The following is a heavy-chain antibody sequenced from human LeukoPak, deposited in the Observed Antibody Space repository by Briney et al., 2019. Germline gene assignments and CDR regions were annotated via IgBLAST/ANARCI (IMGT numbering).Heavy chain of an antibody. Sequence: ASVTVSFKSTVYTFTIYTMYWGRQGPGQRLGWMGWINTGNGERKYLQAFQGRDTITTETSPSTHYIQQSSLRSEDMAVYCCAGGELPDSSRPNWPVWAFDIWGQGTMVTVSS. J-gene: IGHJ3*02. CDR1: VYTFTIYT. CDR3: AGGELPDSSRPNWPVWAFDI. D-gene: IGHD3-22*01. V-gene: IGHV1-3*03. CDR2: INTGNGER.